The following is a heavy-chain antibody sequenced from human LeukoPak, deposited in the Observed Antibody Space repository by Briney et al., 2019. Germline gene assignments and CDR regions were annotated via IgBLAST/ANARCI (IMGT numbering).Heavy chain of an antibody. J-gene: IGHJ4*02. V-gene: IGHV3-74*01. Sequence: GGSLRLSCAASGFTFSNYWMHWVRQDPGKGLVWVSFINPDGSTTNYADSVKGRFTISRDNAKNALYLQMNSLRAEDTAVYYCAKDLHYGSADYWGQGTLVTVSS. CDR1: GFTFSNYW. D-gene: IGHD3-10*01. CDR2: INPDGSTT. CDR3: AKDLHYGSADY.